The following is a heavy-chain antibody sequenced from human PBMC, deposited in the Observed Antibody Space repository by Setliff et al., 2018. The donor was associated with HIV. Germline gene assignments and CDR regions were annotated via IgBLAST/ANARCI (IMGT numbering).Heavy chain of an antibody. J-gene: IGHJ6*03. Sequence: ASVKVSCKASGYTFAAHPIHWVRQAPGQRLEWMGWINVALVKTKYSQRLQGRVSIARDTSASTAYMELSSLRSEDTAVYYCARVQTMAVAGTQYYYMDVWGKGTTVTVSS. D-gene: IGHD6-19*01. CDR3: ARVQTMAVAGTQYYYMDV. CDR1: GYTFAAHP. CDR2: INVALVKT. V-gene: IGHV1-3*01.